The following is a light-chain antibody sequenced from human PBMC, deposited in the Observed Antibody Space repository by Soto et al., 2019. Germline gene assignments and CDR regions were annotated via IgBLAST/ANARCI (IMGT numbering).Light chain of an antibody. Sequence: EIVLTQSPGTLSLSPGERATLSCRASQSVSSSYLAWYQQKPGQAPRLLIYGASSRATGIPDRFSGSGSGTDFTLTISRLEHEDCAVYYCQQYGSSPLSFGQGTRLEIK. V-gene: IGKV3-20*01. CDR2: GAS. J-gene: IGKJ5*01. CDR1: QSVSSSY. CDR3: QQYGSSPLS.